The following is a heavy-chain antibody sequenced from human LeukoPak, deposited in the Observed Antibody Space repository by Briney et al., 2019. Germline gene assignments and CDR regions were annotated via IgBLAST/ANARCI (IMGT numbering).Heavy chain of an antibody. V-gene: IGHV3-21*01. Sequence: PGGSLRLSCAASGFTFSGYSMNWVRQAPGKGLEWVSSISSSSSYIYYADSVKGRFTISRDNAKNSLYLQMNSLRAEDTAVYYCARALVRFLEWSPGAFDIWGQGTMVTVSS. D-gene: IGHD3-3*01. CDR2: ISSSSSYI. CDR1: GFTFSGYS. CDR3: ARALVRFLEWSPGAFDI. J-gene: IGHJ3*02.